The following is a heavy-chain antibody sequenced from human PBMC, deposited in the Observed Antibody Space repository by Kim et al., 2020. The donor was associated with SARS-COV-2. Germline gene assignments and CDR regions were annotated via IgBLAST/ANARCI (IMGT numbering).Heavy chain of an antibody. D-gene: IGHD6-6*01. J-gene: IGHJ4*02. CDR1: GFTFSSYS. V-gene: IGHV3-21*01. CDR2: ISSSSSYI. CDR3: AREDSEYSSSFYYFDY. Sequence: GGSLRLSCAASGFTFSSYSMNWVRQAPGKGLEWVSSISSSSSYIYYADSVKGRFTISRDNAKNSLYLQMNSLRAEDTAVYYCAREDSEYSSSFYYFDYWGQGTLVTVSS.